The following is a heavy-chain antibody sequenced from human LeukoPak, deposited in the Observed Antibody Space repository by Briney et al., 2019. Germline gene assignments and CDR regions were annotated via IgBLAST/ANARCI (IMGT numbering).Heavy chain of an antibody. V-gene: IGHV4-31*03. J-gene: IGHJ4*02. D-gene: IGHD6-19*01. Sequence: PSQTLSLTCTVSGGSISSGGYYWSWIRQHPGKGLEWIGYIYYSGSTYYNPSLKSRVTISVDTSKNQFSLKLSSVTAADTAVHYCARQPTSSGWLDYWGQGTLVTVSS. CDR3: ARQPTSSGWLDY. CDR2: IYYSGST. CDR1: GGSISSGGYY.